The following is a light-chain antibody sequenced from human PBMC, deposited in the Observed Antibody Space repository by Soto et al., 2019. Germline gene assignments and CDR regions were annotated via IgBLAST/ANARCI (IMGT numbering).Light chain of an antibody. V-gene: IGKV3-20*01. CDR2: GAS. J-gene: IGKJ5*01. Sequence: EIVLTQSPGTLSLSPGERATLSCRASQSVSSSYLAWYQQKPGQAPRLLTYGASSRATGIPGRFSGSGSGTDFTLTISRLEPEDFAVYYCQQYGSSLITFGQGTRLEIK. CDR3: QQYGSSLIT. CDR1: QSVSSSY.